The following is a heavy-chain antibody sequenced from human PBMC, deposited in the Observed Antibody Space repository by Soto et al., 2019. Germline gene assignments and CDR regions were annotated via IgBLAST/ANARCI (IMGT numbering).Heavy chain of an antibody. Sequence: QLQLQESGPGLVKPSETLSLTCTVSGGTISSSSYYWGWLRQPPGKGLEWIGRIYYSWSTYYNPSLKTPGNRSVDTTNNQLSMKLSSVTAADTAVYYCARPWTAMASNYGMDVWGQGTTVTVSS. J-gene: IGHJ6*02. V-gene: IGHV4-39*01. CDR2: IYYSWST. CDR1: GGTISSSSYY. D-gene: IGHD5-18*01. CDR3: ARPWTAMASNYGMDV.